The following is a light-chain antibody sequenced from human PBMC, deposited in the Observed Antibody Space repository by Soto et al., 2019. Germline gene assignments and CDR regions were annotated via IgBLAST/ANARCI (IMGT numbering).Light chain of an antibody. V-gene: IGLV2-14*01. CDR3: SAYTSSIQRLV. CDR2: DVN. CDR1: SSDVGRYNY. Sequence: QSVLTQPASVSGSPGQSITISCTGTSSDVGRYNYVSWYQQHPGKAPKLMIYDVNNRPSGVSNRFSGSKSGYTASLTISGLQAEADADYYCSAYTSSIQRLVFGGGTNLTVL. J-gene: IGLJ2*01.